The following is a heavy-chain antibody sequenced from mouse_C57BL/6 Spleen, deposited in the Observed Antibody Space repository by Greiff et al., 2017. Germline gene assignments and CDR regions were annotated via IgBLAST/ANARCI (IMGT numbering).Heavy chain of an antibody. D-gene: IGHD2-4*01. J-gene: IGHJ4*01. CDR3: ARRDYDGSMDY. CDR1: GYTFPSYW. Sequence: QVQLQQPGAELVMPGASVKLSCKASGYTFPSYWMHWVKQRPGQGLEWIGEIDPSDSYTNYNQKFKGKSTLTVDKSSSTAYMQLSSLTSEDSAVYYCARRDYDGSMDYWGQGTSVTVSS. V-gene: IGHV1-69*01. CDR2: IDPSDSYT.